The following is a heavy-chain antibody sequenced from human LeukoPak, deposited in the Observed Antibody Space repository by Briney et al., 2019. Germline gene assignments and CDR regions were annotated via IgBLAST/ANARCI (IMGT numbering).Heavy chain of an antibody. J-gene: IGHJ4*02. V-gene: IGHV4-39*01. D-gene: IGHD3-9*01. CDR2: ISSSGST. CDR1: GDSISRNNYY. Sequence: PSETLSLTCTVSGDSISRNNYYWGWLRQPPGKGLEWIGSISSSGSTYFNPSLKSRVTLSVDTSKNQFSLKLSSVTDADTAVYYCARRMTGSYSDYWGQGTLVTVSS. CDR3: ARRMTGSYSDY.